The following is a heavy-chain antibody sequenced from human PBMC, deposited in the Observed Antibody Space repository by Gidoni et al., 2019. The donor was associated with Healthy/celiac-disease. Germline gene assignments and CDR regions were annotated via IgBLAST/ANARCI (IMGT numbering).Heavy chain of an antibody. V-gene: IGHV4-4*02. D-gene: IGHD6-6*01. Sequence: QVQLQESGPGLVKPSGTLSLTCAFSGGSISSSNWWSWVRQPPGKGLEWIAEIYHSGSTNYNPSLKSRVIISVDKSKNQFSLKLSSVTAADTAVYYCASSPSIAARPNGMDVWGQGTTVTVSS. CDR2: IYHSGST. J-gene: IGHJ6*02. CDR3: ASSPSIAARPNGMDV. CDR1: GGSISSSNW.